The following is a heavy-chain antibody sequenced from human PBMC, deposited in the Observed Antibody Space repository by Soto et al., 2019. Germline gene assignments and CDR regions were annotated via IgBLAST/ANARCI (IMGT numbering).Heavy chain of an antibody. D-gene: IGHD1-26*01. J-gene: IGHJ5*02. V-gene: IGHV4-31*02. Sequence: NPSETLSLTCSVSGSSVTSGSYFWTWIRQLPGKGLQWIGYIYSSGATHYNPSLQGRLSMSLDTSGNHFSLRLTSVTVADTAVYYCAVNRATPGAALSNWFGPWGQGSLVTVSS. CDR1: GSSVTSGSYF. CDR2: IYSSGAT. CDR3: AVNRATPGAALSNWFGP.